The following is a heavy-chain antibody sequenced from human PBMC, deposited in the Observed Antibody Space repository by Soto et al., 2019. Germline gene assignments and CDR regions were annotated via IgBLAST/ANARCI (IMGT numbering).Heavy chain of an antibody. V-gene: IGHV4-34*01. CDR1: GGSFSGYY. CDR2: INHSGST. Sequence: SETLSLTCAVYGGSFSGYYWSWIRQPPGKGLEWIGEINHSGSTNYNPSLKSRVTISVDTSKNQFSLKLSSVTAADTAVYYCARINAYYDILTGYYYGMDVWGQGTRVTVSS. J-gene: IGHJ6*02. CDR3: ARINAYYDILTGYYYGMDV. D-gene: IGHD3-9*01.